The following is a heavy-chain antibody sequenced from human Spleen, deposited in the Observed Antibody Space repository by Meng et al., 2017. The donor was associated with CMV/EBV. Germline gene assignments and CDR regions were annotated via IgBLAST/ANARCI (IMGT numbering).Heavy chain of an antibody. CDR1: YTPTELS. J-gene: IGHJ4*02. D-gene: IGHD3-10*01. CDR3: ATERYYYGSGRPQSLGY. Sequence: YTPTELSMPWVRPAPGKGLEWMGGFDPEDGETIYAQKFQGRVTMTEDTSTDTAYMELSSLRSEDTAVYYYATERYYYGSGRPQSLGYWGQGTLVTVSS. CDR2: FDPEDGET. V-gene: IGHV1-24*01.